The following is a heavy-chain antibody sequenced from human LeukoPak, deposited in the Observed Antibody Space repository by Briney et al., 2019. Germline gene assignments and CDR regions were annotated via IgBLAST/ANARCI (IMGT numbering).Heavy chain of an antibody. J-gene: IGHJ4*02. Sequence: ASVKVSCKPSGYTFTGYIMHWVRQAPGQGLEWMGWINPNSGGTSYLQNFQGRVTMTRDTSISTAYMDLSRLRSDDTAVYYCARGRPGDYFDYWGQGTLVTVSS. CDR2: INPNSGGT. CDR1: GYTFTGYI. D-gene: IGHD6-25*01. V-gene: IGHV1-2*02. CDR3: ARGRPGDYFDY.